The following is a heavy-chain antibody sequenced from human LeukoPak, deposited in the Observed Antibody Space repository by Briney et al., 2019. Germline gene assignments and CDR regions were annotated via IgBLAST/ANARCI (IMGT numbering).Heavy chain of an antibody. CDR3: AVAYYYGSGDAFDI. V-gene: IGHV3-7*02. CDR2: IKQDGSEK. J-gene: IGHJ3*02. CDR1: GFTFSNYW. Sequence: PGGSLRLSCAASGFTFSNYWMSWVRQAPGKGLEWVANIKQDGSEKYYVDSVKGRFTISRDNAKNSLYLQMNSLRAEGTAVYYCAVAYYYGSGDAFDIWGQGTKVTVSS. D-gene: IGHD3-10*01.